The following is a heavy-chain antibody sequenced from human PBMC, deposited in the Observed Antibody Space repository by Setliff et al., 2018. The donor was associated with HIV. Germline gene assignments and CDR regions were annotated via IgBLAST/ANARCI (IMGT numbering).Heavy chain of an antibody. V-gene: IGHV3-7*01. D-gene: IGHD6-19*01. Sequence: GGSLRLSCRASGFTFSNYCMSWVRQAPGKGLEWVATIKEDGSENYYVDSVKGRFTISRDNAKNTLSLQMNTLRAEDTAVYYCARPPTRYNNGWFERGGFDYWGQGTLVTVSS. CDR2: IKEDGSEN. J-gene: IGHJ4*02. CDR3: ARPPTRYNNGWFERGGFDY. CDR1: GFTFSNYC.